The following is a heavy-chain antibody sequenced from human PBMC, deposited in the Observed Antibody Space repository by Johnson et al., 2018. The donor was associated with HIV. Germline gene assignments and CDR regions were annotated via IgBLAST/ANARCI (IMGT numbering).Heavy chain of an antibody. CDR3: AKGLAAGDDAFDI. CDR1: GFTFSSYG. D-gene: IGHD6-25*01. CDR2: IPYDGSNK. V-gene: IGHV3-30*18. Sequence: QVQLVESGGGLVQPGRSLRLSCAASGFTFSSYGMHWVRQAPGKGLEWVAVIPYDGSNKYYADSVKGRFTISRDNSKNTLYLQMNSLRAEDTAVYYCAKGLAAGDDAFDIWGQGTMVTVSS. J-gene: IGHJ3*02.